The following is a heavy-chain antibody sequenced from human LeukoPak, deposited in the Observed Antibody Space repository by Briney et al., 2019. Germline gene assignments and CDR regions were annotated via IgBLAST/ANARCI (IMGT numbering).Heavy chain of an antibody. Sequence: SETLSLTCAVYGGSFSGYYWSWIRQPPGKGLEWIGEINHSGSTNYNPSLKSRVTISVDTSKNQFSLKQSSVTAADTAVYYCASQRWLQLPFDYWGQGTLVTVSS. CDR2: INHSGST. CDR3: ASQRWLQLPFDY. V-gene: IGHV4-34*01. J-gene: IGHJ4*02. CDR1: GGSFSGYY. D-gene: IGHD5-24*01.